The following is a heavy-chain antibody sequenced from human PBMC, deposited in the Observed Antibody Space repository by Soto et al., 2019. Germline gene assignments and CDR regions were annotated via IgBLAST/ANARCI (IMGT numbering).Heavy chain of an antibody. D-gene: IGHD3-10*01. CDR2: IYYSGST. V-gene: IGHV4-59*01. J-gene: IGHJ6*03. Sequence: AETLSLTCTVSGGSISSYYWSWIRQPPGKGLEWIGYIYYSGSTNYNPSLKSRVTISVDTSKNQFSLKLSSVTAADTAVYYCARAGGEDGYYYMDVWGKGTTVTVS. CDR3: ARAGGEDGYYYMDV. CDR1: GGSISSYY.